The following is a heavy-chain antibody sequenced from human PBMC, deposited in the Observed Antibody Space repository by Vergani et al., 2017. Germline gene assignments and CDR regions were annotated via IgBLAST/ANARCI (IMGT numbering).Heavy chain of an antibody. CDR3: ARALSDCVSDC. D-gene: IGHD2-21*02. Sequence: QVQLVQSGADVKKPGASVKVSCKASGYPFTSYGISWVRQAPGQGLEWMGWISAYNGNTNYAQQLQGRVTMTTDRSTSTAYMELRSLRPADTAVHYCARALSDCVSDCGGQGTLVTVSS. CDR2: ISAYNGNT. CDR1: GYPFTSYG. J-gene: IGHJ4*02. V-gene: IGHV1-18*01.